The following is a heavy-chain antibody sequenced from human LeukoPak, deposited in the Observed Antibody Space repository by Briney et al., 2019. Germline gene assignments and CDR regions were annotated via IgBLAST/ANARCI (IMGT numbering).Heavy chain of an antibody. CDR3: AILMWLYGDDAFDI. J-gene: IGHJ3*02. D-gene: IGHD2-8*01. V-gene: IGHV1-2*02. Sequence: ASVKVSCKASGYTFTDYYIHWVRQAPGQGLEWMGWINPKIDGTNSAQKFQGRVTMTRDTSISTAYMELSSLRSDDTAVYYCAILMWLYGDDAFDIWGQGTMVTVSS. CDR1: GYTFTDYY. CDR2: INPKIDGT.